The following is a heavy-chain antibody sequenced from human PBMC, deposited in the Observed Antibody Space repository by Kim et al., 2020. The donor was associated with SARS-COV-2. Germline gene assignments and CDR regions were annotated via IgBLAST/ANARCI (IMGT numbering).Heavy chain of an antibody. CDR2: IYYSGST. Sequence: SETLSLTCTVSGGSVSSGSYYWSWIRQPPGKGLEWIGYIYYSGSTNYNPSLKSRVTISVDTSKNQFSLKLSSVTAADTAVYYCARGQMEQWLGGWFDPWGQGTLVTVSS. CDR3: ARGQMEQWLGGWFDP. D-gene: IGHD6-19*01. J-gene: IGHJ5*02. CDR1: GGSVSSGSYY. V-gene: IGHV4-61*01.